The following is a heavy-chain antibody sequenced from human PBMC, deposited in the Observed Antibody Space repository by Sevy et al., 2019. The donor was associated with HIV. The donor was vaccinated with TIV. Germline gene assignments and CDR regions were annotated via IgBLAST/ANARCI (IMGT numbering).Heavy chain of an antibody. V-gene: IGHV4-34*01. CDR1: GGSFSDYY. CDR2: ISHIGST. D-gene: IGHD6-13*01. CDR3: ARSIASVLPGPLGLFFRVYSNWFGP. Sequence: SETLSLTCAVYGGSFSDYYWSWIRQPPGGGLEWIGEISHIGSTNYNPSLKSRVTMSLDTSTNQFSPKLKSMTAADTAVYYCARSIASVLPGPLGLFFRVYSNWFGPWGQGTLVTVSS. J-gene: IGHJ5*02.